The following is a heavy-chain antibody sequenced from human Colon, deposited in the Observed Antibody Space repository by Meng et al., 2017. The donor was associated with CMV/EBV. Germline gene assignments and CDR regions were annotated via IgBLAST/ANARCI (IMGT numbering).Heavy chain of an antibody. V-gene: IGHV4-59*08. CDR3: ARRQWPANFDF. CDR1: GVSISNDY. CDR2: IHSNGNT. D-gene: IGHD6-19*01. J-gene: IGHJ4*02. Sequence: SETLSLTCTVSGVSISNDYWGWIRQPPGKGLEWIAYIHSNGNTNYNPSLKHRVTISLDTSRNQFSLKLSSVIAADTAVYYCARRQWPANFDFWGQGALVTVSS.